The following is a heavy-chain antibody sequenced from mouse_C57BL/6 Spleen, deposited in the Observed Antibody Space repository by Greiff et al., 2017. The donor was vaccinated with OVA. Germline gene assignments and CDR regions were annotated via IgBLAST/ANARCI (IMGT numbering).Heavy chain of an antibody. CDR2: IDPSDSYT. D-gene: IGHD1-1*01. Sequence: VKLQQPGAELVMPGASVKLSCKASGYTFTSYWMHWVKQRPGQGLEWIGEIDPSDSYTNYNQKFKGKSTLTVDKSSSTAYMQLSSLTSEDSAVYYCARSGGTLYYYAMDYWGQGTSVTVSS. CDR1: GYTFTSYW. V-gene: IGHV1-69*01. J-gene: IGHJ4*01. CDR3: ARSGGTLYYYAMDY.